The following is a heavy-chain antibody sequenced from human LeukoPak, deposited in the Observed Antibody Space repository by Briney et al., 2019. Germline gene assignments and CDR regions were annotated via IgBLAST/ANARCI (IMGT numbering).Heavy chain of an antibody. Sequence: SETLSLTCAVYGGSFSSYFWSWIRQPPGKGLEWIGYIYYSGSTNYNPSLKSRVTISVDTSKNQFSLTLSSVTAADTAVYYCARQYCSSTNCYYFDYWGQGTLVTVSS. CDR3: ARQYCSSTNCYYFDY. J-gene: IGHJ4*02. D-gene: IGHD2-2*01. CDR1: GGSFSSYF. V-gene: IGHV4-59*01. CDR2: IYYSGST.